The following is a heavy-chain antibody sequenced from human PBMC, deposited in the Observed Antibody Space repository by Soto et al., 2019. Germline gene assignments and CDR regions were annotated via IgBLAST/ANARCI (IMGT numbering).Heavy chain of an antibody. Sequence: SGPTLVNPTQTLTLTCTFSGFSLSTSGVGVGWIRQPPGKALEWLALIYWDDDKRYSPSLKSRLTITKDTSKNQVVLTMTNMDPVDTATYYCAHSRTVLRFLEWFPNWFYPWGQGTLVTVSS. CDR3: AHSRTVLRFLEWFPNWFYP. J-gene: IGHJ5*02. CDR1: GFSLSTSGVG. CDR2: IYWDDDK. D-gene: IGHD3-3*01. V-gene: IGHV2-5*02.